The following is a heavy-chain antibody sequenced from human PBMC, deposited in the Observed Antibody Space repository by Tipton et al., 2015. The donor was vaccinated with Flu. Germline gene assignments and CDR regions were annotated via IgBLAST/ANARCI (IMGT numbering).Heavy chain of an antibody. V-gene: IGHV4-38-2*01. CDR2: ISHSGST. J-gene: IGHJ4*02. Sequence: TLSLTCAVSDYSISSGFYWGWIRQPPGKGLEWIGSISHSGSTYYNPSLKSRVTISIDTFKNQFSLRLSSVTAADTAVYYCATTTYYYGSGSHDYWGQGTLVTVSS. D-gene: IGHD3-10*01. CDR3: ATTTYYYGSGSHDY. CDR1: DYSISSGFY.